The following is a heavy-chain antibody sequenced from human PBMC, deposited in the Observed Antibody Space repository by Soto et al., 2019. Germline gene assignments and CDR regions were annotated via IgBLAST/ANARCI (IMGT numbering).Heavy chain of an antibody. Sequence: PWETLSLTCSVSGGLISSGSYYWGWIRHPPGEGLEWFGSICYGGITYYSSSLISRVNISIDKSKNLFSLKLSSLTAADTAVYYCARLEGLGKIPYYYDFWGQGSLVTVSS. J-gene: IGHJ4*02. D-gene: IGHD3-9*01. V-gene: IGHV4-39*01. CDR3: ARLEGLGKIPYYYDF. CDR2: ICYGGIT. CDR1: GGLISSGSYY.